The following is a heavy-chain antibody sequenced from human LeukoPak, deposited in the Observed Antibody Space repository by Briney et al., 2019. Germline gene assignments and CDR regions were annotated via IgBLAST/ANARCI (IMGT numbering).Heavy chain of an antibody. D-gene: IGHD2-15*01. CDR2: ISWNSGSI. CDR3: ARDHGIDWVVAALDV. J-gene: IGHJ6*02. V-gene: IGHV3-9*01. CDR1: GFTFYNYA. Sequence: PGGSLRLSCVASGFTFYNYAMHWVRQAPGKGLEWVSGISWNSGSIGYADSVRGRFTISRDIAKNSLYLQMNSLRAEDTSVYYCARDHGIDWVVAALDVWGQGTTVTVSS.